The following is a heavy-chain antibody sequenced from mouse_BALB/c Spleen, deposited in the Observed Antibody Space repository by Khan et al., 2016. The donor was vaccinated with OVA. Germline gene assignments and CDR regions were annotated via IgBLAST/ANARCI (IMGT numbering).Heavy chain of an antibody. CDR1: GYIFTDYY. D-gene: IGHD1-1*01. V-gene: IGHV1-84*02. J-gene: IGHJ2*01. CDR3: ARGGYYGNSLFDY. CDR2: IYPGSGNT. Sequence: QVQLQQPGPELVKPGASVKISCKASGYIFTDYYINWVKQKPGQGLEWIGWIYPGSGNTKYNEKFKGMATLTVDTSSSTAYMDFSSLTSEDTAVYFYARGGYYGNSLFDYWGQGTTLTVSS.